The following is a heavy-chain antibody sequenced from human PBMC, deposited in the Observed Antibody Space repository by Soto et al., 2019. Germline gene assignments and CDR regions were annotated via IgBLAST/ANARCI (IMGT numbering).Heavy chain of an antibody. V-gene: IGHV3-33*01. CDR1: GFTFSSYG. CDR3: ARDIVDSSGGGDFDY. J-gene: IGHJ4*02. CDR2: IWYDGSNK. Sequence: QVQLVESGGGGVQPGRSLRLSCAASGFTFSSYGMHWVRQAPGKGLGWVAVIWYDGSNKYYADSVKGRFTISRDNSKNTLYLQMNSLRAEDTAVYYCARDIVDSSGGGDFDYWGQGTLVTVAS. D-gene: IGHD6-19*01.